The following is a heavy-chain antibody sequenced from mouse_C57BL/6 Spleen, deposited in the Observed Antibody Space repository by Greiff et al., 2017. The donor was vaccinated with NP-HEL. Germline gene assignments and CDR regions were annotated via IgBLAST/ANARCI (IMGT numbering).Heavy chain of an antibody. CDR2: IYPGGGCT. Sequence: QVQLQQPGAELVKPGASVKMSCKASGYTFTSYWITWVKQRPGQGLEWIGVIYPGGGCTNYDEKFKSKATLTVDTSSSTAYMQLSSLTSEDSAVYYCASYSYYRDLGFAYWGQGTLVTVSA. CDR1: GYTFTSYW. CDR3: ASYSYYRDLGFAY. V-gene: IGHV1-55*01. J-gene: IGHJ3*01. D-gene: IGHD2-12*01.